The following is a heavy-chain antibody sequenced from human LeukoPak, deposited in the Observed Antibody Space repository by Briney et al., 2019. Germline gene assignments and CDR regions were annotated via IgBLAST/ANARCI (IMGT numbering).Heavy chain of an antibody. CDR1: GGTFSSYA. Sequence: ASVKVSCKASGGTFSSYAISWVRQAPGQGLEWMGGIIPIFGTANYAQKFQGRVTITADESTSTAYMELSSLRSEDTAVYYCARTAFSNYMESYYFYYMDVWGKGTTVTVSS. CDR2: IIPIFGTA. CDR3: ARTAFSNYMESYYFYYMDV. J-gene: IGHJ6*03. D-gene: IGHD4-11*01. V-gene: IGHV1-69*13.